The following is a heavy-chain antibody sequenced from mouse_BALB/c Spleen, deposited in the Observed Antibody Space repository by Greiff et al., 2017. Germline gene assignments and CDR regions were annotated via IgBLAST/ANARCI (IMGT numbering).Heavy chain of an antibody. D-gene: IGHD2-14*01. V-gene: IGHV1S81*02. CDR1: GYTFTSYW. Sequence: VQLQQPGAELVKPGASVKLSCKASGYTFTSYWMHWVKQRPGQGLEWIGEINPSNGRTNYNEKFKSKATLTVDKSSSTAYMQLSSLTSEDSAVYYCARREGVRGYFDVWAQGPRSPSPQ. CDR2: INPSNGRT. J-gene: IGHJ1*01. CDR3: ARREGVRGYFDV.